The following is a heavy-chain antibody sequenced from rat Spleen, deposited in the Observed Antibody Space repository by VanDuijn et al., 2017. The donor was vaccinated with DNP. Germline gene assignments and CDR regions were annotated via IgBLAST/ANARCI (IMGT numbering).Heavy chain of an antibody. CDR2: ISTNGSST. Sequence: EVQLVESGGGLVQPGRSMKLSCAASGFTFSNYYMAWVRQAPKKGLEWVASISTNGSSTFCRDSVKGRFTISRANAKSTLYLQMDSLRSEDTATYYCARRDYWGQGVMVTVSS. V-gene: IGHV5-25*01. J-gene: IGHJ2*01. CDR3: ARRDY. CDR1: GFTFSNYY.